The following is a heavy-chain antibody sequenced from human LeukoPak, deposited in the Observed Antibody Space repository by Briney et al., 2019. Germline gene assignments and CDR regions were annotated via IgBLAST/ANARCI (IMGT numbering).Heavy chain of an antibody. CDR2: IFYSGIT. V-gene: IGHV4-39*01. CDR3: ARIIVVTSTDYFDS. Sequence: PSETLSLTCTVSGGSISGSLYSWGWIRQPPGKGLEWIGSIFYSGITYYNPSLQSRVTISVDTSKSQFSLHLSSVTAADTALYYCARIIVVTSTDYFDSRGQGTLVTVSS. J-gene: IGHJ4*02. CDR1: GGSISGSLYS. D-gene: IGHD2/OR15-2a*01.